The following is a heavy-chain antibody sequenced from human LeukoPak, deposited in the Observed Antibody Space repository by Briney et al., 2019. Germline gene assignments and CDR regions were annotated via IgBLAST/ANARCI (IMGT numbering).Heavy chain of an antibody. J-gene: IGHJ4*02. Sequence: GWISAYYGNTSYAQKLQGRVTMTTDTSTSTAYMELRSLRSDDTAVYYCARRWFGELAVDYWGQGTLVTVSS. CDR2: ISAYYGNT. D-gene: IGHD3-10*01. V-gene: IGHV1-18*01. CDR3: ARRWFGELAVDY.